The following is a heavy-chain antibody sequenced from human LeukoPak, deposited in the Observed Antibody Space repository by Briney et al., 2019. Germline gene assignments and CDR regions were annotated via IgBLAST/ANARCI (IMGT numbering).Heavy chain of an antibody. CDR2: ISSSGSPI. CDR1: GFTLSNYE. Sequence: PGGSLRLSCAASGFTLSNYEMNWVRQSPGKGLEWLSYISSSGSPIFEAGSVKGRFTISRDNVNNLLYLQMNSLRDEDTSVYYCARGWLDLWGQGTLVTVSS. V-gene: IGHV3-48*03. J-gene: IGHJ5*02. CDR3: ARGWLDL.